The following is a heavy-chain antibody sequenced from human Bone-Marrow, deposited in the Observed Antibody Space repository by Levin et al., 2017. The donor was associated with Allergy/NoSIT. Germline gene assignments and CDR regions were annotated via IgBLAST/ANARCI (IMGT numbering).Heavy chain of an antibody. V-gene: IGHV3-30*18. CDR3: AKDNGGNYHAGKNWFHP. D-gene: IGHD4-23*01. CDR2: ISYDGSNK. J-gene: IGHJ5*02. Sequence: GESLRLSCGASGFTFSGHGMHWLRQAPGKGLEWLTVISYDGSNKYYAESVKGRFTVSRDNSRNTVSLAMSSLRPEDTAVYYCAKDNGGNYHAGKNWFHPWGPGTLVTVSS. CDR1: GFTFSGHG.